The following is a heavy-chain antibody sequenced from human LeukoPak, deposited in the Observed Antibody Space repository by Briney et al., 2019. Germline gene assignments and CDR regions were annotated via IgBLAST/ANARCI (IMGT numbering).Heavy chain of an antibody. CDR3: TKIDYSPYYYMDV. Sequence: SETLSLTCTVSGASIGSSSYYWGWIRQPPGKGLEWIGTIYYSVHTYYNPSLKSRVTISVDRSKNQISLRLSSVTAADTAVYYCTKIDYSPYYYMDVWGKGTTVTVSS. D-gene: IGHD4-11*01. J-gene: IGHJ6*03. CDR1: GASIGSSSYY. CDR2: IYYSVHT. V-gene: IGHV4-39*07.